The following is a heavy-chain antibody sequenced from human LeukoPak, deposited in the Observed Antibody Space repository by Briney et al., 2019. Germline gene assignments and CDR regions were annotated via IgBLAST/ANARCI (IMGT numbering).Heavy chain of an antibody. CDR2: ISGSGGST. Sequence: GGSRGPSVAASGFTFSAKAMSWSGKAQGRGRRGVSAISGSGGSTYYADSVKGRFTISRDNAKNSLYLQMNSLRAEDTAVYYCARDYIAALDYWGQGTLVTVSS. J-gene: IGHJ4*02. CDR1: GFTFSAKA. D-gene: IGHD6-13*01. CDR3: ARDYIAALDY. V-gene: IGHV3-23*01.